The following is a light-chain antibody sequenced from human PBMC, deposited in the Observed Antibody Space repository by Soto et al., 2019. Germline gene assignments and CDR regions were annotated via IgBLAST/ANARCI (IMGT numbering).Light chain of an antibody. V-gene: IGKV3-20*01. CDR1: QFVSSTY. J-gene: IGKJ4*01. CDR3: QQYGISPFT. CDR2: GAS. Sequence: EVVLTQSPGTLSLSPGARATLSCRASQFVSSTYLAWYQQRPGQAPRLLIYGASSRATGIPDRFSGSGSETDFTLTISRLESEDSAVYYCQQYGISPFTFGGGTKVEI.